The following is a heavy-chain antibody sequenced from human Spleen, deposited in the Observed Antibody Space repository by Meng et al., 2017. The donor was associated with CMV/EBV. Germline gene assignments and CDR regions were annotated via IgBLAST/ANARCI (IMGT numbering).Heavy chain of an antibody. CDR2: INPNSGGT. CDR1: GYTFTGYY. CDR3: ARPLLGYCNNGVCFSAPFDY. V-gene: IGHV1-2*02. D-gene: IGHD2-8*01. J-gene: IGHJ4*03. Sequence: ASVKVSCKASGYTFTGYYMHWVRQAPGQGLEWMGWINPNSGGTNYAQKFQGRVTMTRDTSISTAYMELSRLRSDDTAVYYCARPLLGYCNNGVCFSAPFDYWGQGTTVTVSS.